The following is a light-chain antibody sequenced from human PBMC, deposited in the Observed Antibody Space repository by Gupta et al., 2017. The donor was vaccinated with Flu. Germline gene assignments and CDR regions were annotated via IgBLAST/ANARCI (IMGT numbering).Light chain of an antibody. V-gene: IGKV3-15*01. Sequence: PGTMSVSPGERATLSCGASQSVSSNVAGYQQKPGQPPRLLIYGASTRATGIPARFSGIGSGTEFALTINSRQSDDFAVYYCQQYHDWPVTFGGGTTVDIK. J-gene: IGKJ4*01. CDR1: QSVSSN. CDR2: GAS. CDR3: QQYHDWPVT.